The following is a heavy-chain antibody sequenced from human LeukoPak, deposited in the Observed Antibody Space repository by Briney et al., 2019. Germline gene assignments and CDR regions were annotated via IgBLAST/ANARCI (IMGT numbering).Heavy chain of an antibody. J-gene: IGHJ4*02. D-gene: IGHD1-26*01. V-gene: IGHV3-30*02. CDR1: GVTFSSYG. CDR3: AKDRMGATYVLDS. Sequence: QPGGSLRLSCAASGVTFSSYGMHWVRQAPGKGREWVAFIRYDGSNKYYADSVKGRFTISRDNSKNTLYLQMNSLRAEDTAVFYCAKDRMGATYVLDSWGQGTLVTVSS. CDR2: IRYDGSNK.